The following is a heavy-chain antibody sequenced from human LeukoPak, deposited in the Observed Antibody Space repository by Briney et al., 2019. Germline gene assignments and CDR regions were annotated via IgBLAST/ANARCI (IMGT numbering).Heavy chain of an antibody. D-gene: IGHD6-13*01. Sequence: GGSLRLSCAASGFTFSSYAMHWVRQAPGKGLEWVAVISYDGSNKYYADSVKGRFTISRDNAKNTLYLQINSLRAEDTALYLCARAIAAGVFDFLGQGTMVTVSS. CDR2: ISYDGSNK. CDR1: GFTFSSYA. V-gene: IGHV3-30-3*01. CDR3: ARAIAAGVFDF. J-gene: IGHJ3*01.